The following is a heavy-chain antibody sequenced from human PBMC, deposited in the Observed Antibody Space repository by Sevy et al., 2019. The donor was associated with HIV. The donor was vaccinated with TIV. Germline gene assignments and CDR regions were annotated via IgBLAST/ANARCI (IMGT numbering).Heavy chain of an antibody. Sequence: SETLSLTCAVYGGSFSGYYWSWIRQPPGKGLEWIGEINHSGSTNYNPSLKSRVTISVDTSTNQFSLKLSSVTAADTAVYYCAKDSGWSYYYYYYGMDVWGQGTTVTVSS. CDR2: INHSGST. J-gene: IGHJ6*02. D-gene: IGHD6-19*01. CDR3: AKDSGWSYYYYYYGMDV. CDR1: GGSFSGYY. V-gene: IGHV4-34*01.